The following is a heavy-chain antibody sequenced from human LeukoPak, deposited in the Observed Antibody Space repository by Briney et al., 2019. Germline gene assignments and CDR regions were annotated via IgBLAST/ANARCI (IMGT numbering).Heavy chain of an antibody. D-gene: IGHD6-13*01. CDR2: IYYSGST. CDR1: GGSISSSSYY. CDR3: ARPYSSSWSWNY. J-gene: IGHJ4*02. Sequence: PSETLSLTCTVSGGSISSSSYYWGWIRQPPGKGLEWIGRIYYSGSTYYNPSLTSRVTISVDTSKNQFSLKLSSVTAADTAVYYCARPYSSSWSWNYWGQGTLVTVSS. V-gene: IGHV4-39*01.